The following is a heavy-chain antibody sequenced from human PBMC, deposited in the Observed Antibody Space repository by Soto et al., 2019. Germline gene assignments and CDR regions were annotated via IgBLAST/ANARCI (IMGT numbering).Heavy chain of an antibody. V-gene: IGHV3-11*06. Sequence: GGSLRLSCAGSGFTLGDSYMSWIRQAPGKGLEWLSYISPGSRYPAYADSVKGRFTISRDNAKRSLYLQMMSLTAEDTAIYYCVRGGGGGLFDPWGQGTMVTVSS. CDR3: VRGGGGGLFDP. D-gene: IGHD2-15*01. J-gene: IGHJ5*02. CDR2: ISPGSRYP. CDR1: GFTLGDSY.